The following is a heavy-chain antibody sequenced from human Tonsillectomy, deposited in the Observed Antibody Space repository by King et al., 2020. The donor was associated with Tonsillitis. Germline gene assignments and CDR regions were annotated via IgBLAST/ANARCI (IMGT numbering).Heavy chain of an antibody. CDR2: ISGSAGST. D-gene: IGHD3-9*01. CDR1: GFTFSSYA. CDR3: AKDAARDILTVHPNDAFDI. J-gene: IGHJ3*02. V-gene: IGHV3-23*01. Sequence: VQLLESGGDLVQPGGSLRLSCAASGFTFSSYAMSWVRQAPGKGLEWVSGISGSAGSTYYADSVKGRFTISRDNSKNTLYLQMNSLRAEDTAVYYCAKDAARDILTVHPNDAFDIWGHGTMVTVSS.